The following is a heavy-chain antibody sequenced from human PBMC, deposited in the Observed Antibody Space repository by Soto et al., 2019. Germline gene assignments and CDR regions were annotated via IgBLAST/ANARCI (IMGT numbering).Heavy chain of an antibody. D-gene: IGHD4-17*01. CDR1: GYTFTGYY. J-gene: IGHJ3*02. Sequence: ASAKVSCNASGYTFTGYYMHWVRQAPGQGLEWMGWINPNSGGTNYAQKFQGWVTMTRDTSISTAYMELSRLRSGDTAVYYCARNGDYGDYAGAFDIWGQGTMVTVSS. CDR3: ARNGDYGDYAGAFDI. V-gene: IGHV1-2*04. CDR2: INPNSGGT.